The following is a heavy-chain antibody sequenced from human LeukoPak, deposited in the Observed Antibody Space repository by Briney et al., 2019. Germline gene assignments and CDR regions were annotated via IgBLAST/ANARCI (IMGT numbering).Heavy chain of an antibody. J-gene: IGHJ3*02. CDR2: IYHSGST. CDR3: ARGVLTRRGAFDI. Sequence: PSQTLSLTCAVSGCSISSGGYSWSWIRQPPGKGLEWIGYIYHSGSTYYNPSLKSRVTISVDRSKNQFSLKLSSVTAADTAVYYCARGVLTRRGAFDIWGQGTMVTVSS. CDR1: GCSISSGGYS. D-gene: IGHD3-10*01. V-gene: IGHV4-30-2*01.